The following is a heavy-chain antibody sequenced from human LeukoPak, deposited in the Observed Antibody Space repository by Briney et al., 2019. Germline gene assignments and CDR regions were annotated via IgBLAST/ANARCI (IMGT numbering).Heavy chain of an antibody. CDR1: GGSISSSSYY. CDR3: XRRXGGSRSAFDI. Sequence: SETLSLTCTVSGGSISSSSYYWGWIRQPPGKGLEWIGSIYYSGSTYYNPSLKSRVTISVDTSKNQFSLKLSSVTAADTAVYXCXRRXGGSRSAFDIWGQGTMVTVSS. J-gene: IGHJ3*02. V-gene: IGHV4-39*01. CDR2: IYYSGST. D-gene: IGHD6-13*01.